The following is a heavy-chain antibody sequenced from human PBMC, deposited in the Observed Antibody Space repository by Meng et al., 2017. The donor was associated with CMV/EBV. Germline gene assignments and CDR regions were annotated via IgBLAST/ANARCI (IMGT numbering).Heavy chain of an antibody. V-gene: IGHV3-48*01. D-gene: IGHD2-8*01. CDR1: GFTFSSYS. CDR2: ISSSSSTI. J-gene: IGHJ6*02. Sequence: GESLKISCAASGFTFSSYSMNWVRQAPGKGLEWVSYISSSSSTIYYADSVKGRFTISRDNSKNTLYLQMNSLRAEDTAVYYCAKDLGVVWGQGTTVTVSS. CDR3: AKDLGVV.